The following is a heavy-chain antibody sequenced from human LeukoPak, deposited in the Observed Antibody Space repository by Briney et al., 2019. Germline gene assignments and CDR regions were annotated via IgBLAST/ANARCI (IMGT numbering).Heavy chain of an antibody. J-gene: IGHJ4*02. Sequence: KAGGSLRLSCAASGFTFSSYSMNWVRQAPGKGLEWVSSISSSSRYIYYADSVKGRFTISRDNAKNSLYLQMNSPRAEDTAVYYCARGGSDILTQHDYWGQGTLVTVPS. D-gene: IGHD3-9*01. CDR3: ARGGSDILTQHDY. V-gene: IGHV3-21*01. CDR2: ISSSSRYI. CDR1: GFTFSSYS.